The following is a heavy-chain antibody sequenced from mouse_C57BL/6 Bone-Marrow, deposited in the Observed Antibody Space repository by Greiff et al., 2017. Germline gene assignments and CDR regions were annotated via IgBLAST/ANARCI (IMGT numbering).Heavy chain of an antibody. D-gene: IGHD4-1*01. J-gene: IGHJ2*01. CDR3: ATLTGFFDY. CDR1: GYAFSSSW. Sequence: VQLQQSGPELVKPGASVKISCKASGYAFSSSWMNWVKQRPGKGLEWIGRIYPGDGDTNYNGKFKGKATLTADKSSSTAYMQLSSLTSEDSAVYFCATLTGFFDYWGQGTTLTGSS. V-gene: IGHV1-82*01. CDR2: IYPGDGDT.